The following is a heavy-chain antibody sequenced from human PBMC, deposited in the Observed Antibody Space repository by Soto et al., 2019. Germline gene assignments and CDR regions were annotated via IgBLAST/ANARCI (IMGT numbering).Heavy chain of an antibody. D-gene: IGHD3-16*01. CDR1: GGSVSSGNYY. CDR3: ARDAVLTSVPFDY. CDR2: IHDSGST. J-gene: IGHJ4*02. V-gene: IGHV4-61*01. Sequence: SQTLSLTCTVSGGSVSSGNYYWSWIRQPPGKGPEWVGFIHDSGSTNYNPSLKSRVTISVDTPKNQFSLKLSSVTVADTAVYYCARDAVLTSVPFDYWGQGTLVTVSS.